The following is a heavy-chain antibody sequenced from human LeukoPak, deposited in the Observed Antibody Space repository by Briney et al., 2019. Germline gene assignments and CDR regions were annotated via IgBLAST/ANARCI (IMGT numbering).Heavy chain of an antibody. J-gene: IGHJ4*02. V-gene: IGHV4-59*01. CDR2: IHYRGTT. CDR3: ARYYDSSGYYLGWYFDY. D-gene: IGHD3-22*01. CDR1: GGSITTYY. Sequence: SETLSLTCTLSGGSITTYYWSWIRQPPGKGLEWIGYIHYRGTTNYNPSLKSRVTISVDTSKNQFSLKLSSVTAADTAVYYCARYYDSSGYYLGWYFDYWGQGTLVTVSS.